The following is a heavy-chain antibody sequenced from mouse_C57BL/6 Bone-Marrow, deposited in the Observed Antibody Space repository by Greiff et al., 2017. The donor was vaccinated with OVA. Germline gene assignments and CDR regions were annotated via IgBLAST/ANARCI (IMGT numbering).Heavy chain of an antibody. CDR1: GYTFTSYW. CDR3: ARSIYYYGSSSLYAMDY. Sequence: QVQLKQPGAELVMPGASVKLSCKASGYTFTSYWMHWVKQRPGQGLEWIGEIDPSDSYTNYNQKFKGKSTLTVDKSSSTAYMQLSSLTSEDSAVYYCARSIYYYGSSSLYAMDYWGQGTSVTVSS. CDR2: IDPSDSYT. V-gene: IGHV1-69*01. J-gene: IGHJ4*01. D-gene: IGHD1-1*01.